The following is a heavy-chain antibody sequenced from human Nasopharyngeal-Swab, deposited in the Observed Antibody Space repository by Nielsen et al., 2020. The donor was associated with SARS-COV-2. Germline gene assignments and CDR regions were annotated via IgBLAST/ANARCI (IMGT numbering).Heavy chain of an antibody. Sequence: GGSLRLSCAASGFTFSNYGMHWVRQAPGKGLEWVAVIWYDGSNKYYADSVKGRFTISRDNSKNTLYLQMNSLRAEDTAVYYCAKDRGSSSLYGMDVWGQGTTVTVSS. CDR3: AKDRGSSSLYGMDV. CDR1: GFTFSNYG. CDR2: IWYDGSNK. J-gene: IGHJ6*02. V-gene: IGHV3-30*02. D-gene: IGHD3-16*01.